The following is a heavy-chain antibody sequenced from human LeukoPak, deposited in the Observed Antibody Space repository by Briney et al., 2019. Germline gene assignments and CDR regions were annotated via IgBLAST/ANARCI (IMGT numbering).Heavy chain of an antibody. Sequence: GGSLRLSCAASGFTFSSYAMSWVRQAPGKGLEWVSAISGSGGSTYYADAVKGRFTISSDNSKNTLYLQMNSLRAEDTAVYYCASHHYYDSSGYLEYFQHWGQGTLVTVSS. CDR2: ISGSGGST. D-gene: IGHD3-22*01. J-gene: IGHJ1*01. CDR3: ASHHYYDSSGYLEYFQH. CDR1: GFTFSSYA. V-gene: IGHV3-23*01.